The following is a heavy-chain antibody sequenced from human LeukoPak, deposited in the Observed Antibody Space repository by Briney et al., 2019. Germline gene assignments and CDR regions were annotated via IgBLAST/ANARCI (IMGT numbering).Heavy chain of an antibody. CDR1: GFTFSSYG. CDR2: ISYDGSNK. J-gene: IGHJ4*02. V-gene: IGHV3-30*18. Sequence: PGRSLRLSCAASGFTFSSYGMHWVRQAPGKGLEWVAVISYDGSNKYYADSVKGRFTISRDNSKNTLYLQMNSLRAEDTAVYYCANRPRADYWGQGTLVTVSS. CDR3: ANRPRADY.